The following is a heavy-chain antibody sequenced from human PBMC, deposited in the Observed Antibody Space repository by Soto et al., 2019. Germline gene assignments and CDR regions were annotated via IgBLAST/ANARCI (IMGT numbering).Heavy chain of an antibody. J-gene: IGHJ4*02. CDR3: AHRRTRIAVAGRPYYFDY. V-gene: IGHV2-5*02. CDR2: IYWDDDK. CDR1: GFSLSTSGVG. Sequence: SGPTLVNPTQTLTLTCTFSGFSLSTSGVGVGWTRQPPGKALEWLALIYWDDDKRYSPSLKSRLTITKDTSKNQVVLTMTNMDPVDTATYYCAHRRTRIAVAGRPYYFDYWGQGTLVTVSS. D-gene: IGHD6-19*01.